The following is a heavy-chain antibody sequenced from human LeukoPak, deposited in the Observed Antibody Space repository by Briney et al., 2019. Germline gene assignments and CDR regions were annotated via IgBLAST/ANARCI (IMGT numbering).Heavy chain of an antibody. CDR3: ARGRFDYDSSGYYYGDAFDI. J-gene: IGHJ3*02. CDR1: GYTFTSYD. CDR2: MNPNSGNT. D-gene: IGHD3-22*01. V-gene: IGHV1-8*01. Sequence: ASVKVSCKASGYTFTSYDINWVRQATGQGLEWMGWMNPNSGNTGYAQKFQGRVTMTRNTSISTAYMELSSLRSEDTAVYYCARGRFDYDSSGYYYGDAFDIWGQGTMVTVSP.